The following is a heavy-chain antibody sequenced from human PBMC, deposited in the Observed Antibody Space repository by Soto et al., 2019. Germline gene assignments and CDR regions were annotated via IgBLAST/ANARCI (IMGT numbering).Heavy chain of an antibody. Sequence: ASVKVSCKASGYTFTSYYMHWLRQTPGQGLEWVGFFNPASTGTTHAQKFQGRVTMTRNTSISTAYMELSSLRSEDTAVYYCASFGPYYYYMDVWGKGTTVTVSS. CDR1: GYTFTSYY. CDR2: FNPASTGT. J-gene: IGHJ6*03. V-gene: IGHV1-46*01. D-gene: IGHD3-3*01. CDR3: ASFGPYYYYMDV.